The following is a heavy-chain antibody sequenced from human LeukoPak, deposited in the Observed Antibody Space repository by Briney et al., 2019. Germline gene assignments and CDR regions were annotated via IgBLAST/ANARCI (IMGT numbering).Heavy chain of an antibody. J-gene: IGHJ5*02. D-gene: IGHD1-26*01. CDR1: GYTFTNYY. CDR2: INPSGGST. V-gene: IGHV1-46*01. Sequence: GASVKVSCKASGYTFTNYYIHWVRQAPGQGLECMGIINPSGGSTSYAQKFQGRVTMTRDMSTTTDYMELSSLRSEDTAVYYCARDNSVGDVAWWFDPWGQGTLVTVSS. CDR3: ARDNSVGDVAWWFDP.